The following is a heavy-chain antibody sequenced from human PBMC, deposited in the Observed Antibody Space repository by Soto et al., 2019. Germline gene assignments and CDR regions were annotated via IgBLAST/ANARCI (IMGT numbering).Heavy chain of an antibody. D-gene: IGHD4-17*01. CDR2: ICWNEEK. V-gene: IGHV2-5*01. J-gene: IGHJ5*02. CDR3: AHSGSGDYASDNWFYX. CDR1: GFALNTGGAG. Sequence: AGATLGRPAQTLTLTCTFSGFALNTGGAGVCWSRQCPVKALEWLALICWNEEKLYSASLKSRRTLTKDTSKNQVVLKMTNMEAVNRATYYCAHSGSGDYASDNWFYXRGQGTPGTVSX.